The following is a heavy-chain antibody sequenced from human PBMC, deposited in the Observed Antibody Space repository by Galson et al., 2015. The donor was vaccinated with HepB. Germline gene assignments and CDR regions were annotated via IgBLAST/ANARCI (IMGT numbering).Heavy chain of an antibody. CDR2: LYSGGST. Sequence: SLRLSCAASGFTVSSNYMSWVRQAPGKGLEWVSVLYSGGSTYYADSVKGRFTISRDNSKNTLYLQMNSLRAEDTAVYYCAGHKLRYSFDYWAQGTLATFPS. CDR1: GFTVSSNY. J-gene: IGHJ4*02. V-gene: IGHV3-53*01. D-gene: IGHD4-17*01. CDR3: AGHKLRYSFDY.